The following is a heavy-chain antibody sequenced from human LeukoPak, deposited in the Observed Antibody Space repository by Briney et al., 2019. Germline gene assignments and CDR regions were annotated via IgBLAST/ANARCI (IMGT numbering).Heavy chain of an antibody. CDR3: ASLPRSSGSYYNY. D-gene: IGHD3-10*01. V-gene: IGHV1-2*02. Sequence: ASVKVSCKASGYTFTAQYLHWVRQAPGQGLEWMGWITPDSGDTKYAQKFRGRVTMTSDTSTNTGYMELSRVKSDDTAVYYCASLPRSSGSYYNYWGQGILVTVSS. CDR2: ITPDSGDT. J-gene: IGHJ4*02. CDR1: GYTFTAQY.